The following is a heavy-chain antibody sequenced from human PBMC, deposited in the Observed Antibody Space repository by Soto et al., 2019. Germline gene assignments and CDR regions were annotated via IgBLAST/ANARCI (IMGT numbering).Heavy chain of an antibody. CDR1: GYTFTSYG. CDR3: ARGTATYDFWSGYRNYYYGMDV. D-gene: IGHD3-3*01. Sequence: ASVKVSCKASGYTFTSYGISWVRQAPGQGLEWMGWISAYNGNTNYAQKLQGRVTMTTDTSTSTAYMELRSLRSDDTAVYYCARGTATYDFWSGYRNYYYGMDVWGQGTTVTV. CDR2: ISAYNGNT. V-gene: IGHV1-18*01. J-gene: IGHJ6*02.